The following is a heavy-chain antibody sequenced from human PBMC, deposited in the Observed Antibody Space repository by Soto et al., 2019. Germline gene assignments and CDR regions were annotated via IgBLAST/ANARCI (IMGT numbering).Heavy chain of an antibody. D-gene: IGHD6-19*01. Sequence: QVQLVQSGAEVKKPGSSVKVSCKASGGTFSSYAISWVRQAPGQGLEWMGGIIPIFGTANYAQRFQGRVTITADESTSTAYMEPSSLRSEDTAVYYCARDGGYNSGQAANHWGQGTLVTVSS. J-gene: IGHJ5*02. CDR3: ARDGGYNSGQAANH. CDR2: IIPIFGTA. CDR1: GGTFSSYA. V-gene: IGHV1-69*01.